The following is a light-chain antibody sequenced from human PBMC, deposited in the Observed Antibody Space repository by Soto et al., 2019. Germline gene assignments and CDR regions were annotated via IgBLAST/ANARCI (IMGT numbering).Light chain of an antibody. Sequence: DLPQPGSGSGCPGEAITISCTGNSSEVGGYNYVSWYQQHPGKAPKLMIYDVSNRPSGVSNRFSGSKSGNTASLTISGLQAEDEADYYCSSYTSSSTLYVFGTGTKVTVL. CDR2: DVS. CDR1: SSEVGGYNY. J-gene: IGLJ1*01. CDR3: SSYTSSSTLYV. V-gene: IGLV2-14*01.